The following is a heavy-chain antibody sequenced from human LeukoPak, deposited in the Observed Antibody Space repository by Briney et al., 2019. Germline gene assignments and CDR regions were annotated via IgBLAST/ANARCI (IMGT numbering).Heavy chain of an antibody. CDR1: GGSISSGGYY. CDR2: IYYSGST. J-gene: IGHJ6*02. CDR3: ARGPTLQYSHGMDV. Sequence: SETLSLTCTVSGGSISSGGYYWSWIRQHPGKGLEWIGYIYYSGSTYYNPSLKSRVSISVDTSKNQFSLNLNSVTAADTAVYYCARGPTLQYSHGMDVWGQGTAVTVSS. D-gene: IGHD4-17*01. V-gene: IGHV4-31*03.